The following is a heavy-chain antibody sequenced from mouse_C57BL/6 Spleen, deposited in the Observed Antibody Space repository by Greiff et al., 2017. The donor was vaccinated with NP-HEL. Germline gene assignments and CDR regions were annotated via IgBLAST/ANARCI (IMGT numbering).Heavy chain of an antibody. Sequence: EVQLQQSGPELVKPGASVTMSCKASGYTFTDYNMHWVKQSHGKSLEWIGYINPNNGGTSYTQKFKGKATLTVNKSSSTAYMELRSLTSEDSAVYYCARDEGYVDYWGQGTTLTVSS. CDR2: INPNNGGT. CDR3: ARDEGYVDY. J-gene: IGHJ2*01. V-gene: IGHV1-22*01. CDR1: GYTFTDYN.